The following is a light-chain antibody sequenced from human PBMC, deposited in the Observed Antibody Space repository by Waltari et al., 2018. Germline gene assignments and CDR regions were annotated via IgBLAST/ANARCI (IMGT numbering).Light chain of an antibody. V-gene: IGKV3-20*01. Sequence: EIVLTQSPGTLSLSPGERATLSCRASQSVSRSYLAWYQQKPGQAPRLLIYGASSRATVIPDRFSGSGSGTDFTLTISRLEPEDFAVYYCQQYGSSPSATFGQGTKVEIK. CDR2: GAS. CDR1: QSVSRSY. J-gene: IGKJ1*01. CDR3: QQYGSSPSAT.